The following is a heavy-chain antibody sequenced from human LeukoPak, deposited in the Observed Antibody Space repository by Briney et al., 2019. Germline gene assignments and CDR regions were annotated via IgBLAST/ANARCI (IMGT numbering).Heavy chain of an antibody. J-gene: IGHJ4*02. D-gene: IGHD3-22*01. CDR2: ISGSGGST. CDR3: AKCYCYDSSHTFDY. Sequence: GGSLRLSCAASGFTFSSYAMSWVRQAPGKGLEWVSAISGSGGSTYYADSVKGRYTISRDNSKNTLYLQMNSLRAAEKDGYCCAKCYCYDSSHTFDYWGQGTMVTVSS. CDR1: GFTFSSYA. V-gene: IGHV3-23*01.